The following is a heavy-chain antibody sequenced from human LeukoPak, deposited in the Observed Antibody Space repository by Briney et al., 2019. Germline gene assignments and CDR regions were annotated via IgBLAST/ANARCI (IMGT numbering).Heavy chain of an antibody. J-gene: IGHJ3*02. D-gene: IGHD6-19*01. Sequence: ASVKVSCKASGYTFTSYYMHWVRQAPGQGLEWMGIINPSGGSTSYAQKFQGRVTMTRDTSTSTVYMELSSLRAEDTAVYYCARCRGSGWYYGAFDIWGQGTMVTVSS. CDR2: INPSGGST. CDR1: GYTFTSYY. CDR3: ARCRGSGWYYGAFDI. V-gene: IGHV1-46*01.